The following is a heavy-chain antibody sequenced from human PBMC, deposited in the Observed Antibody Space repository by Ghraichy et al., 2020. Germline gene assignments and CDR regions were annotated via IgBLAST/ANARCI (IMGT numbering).Heavy chain of an antibody. D-gene: IGHD1-26*01. CDR1: GFTVSDTF. Sequence: GGSLRLSCAASGFTVSDTFMTWVRQAPGKGLEWVSFIYSGGTPPYVDSVKGRFTISRQRSDNTLFLHMNNLGPEDTAIYYCARGYSVSYYYFDYWGRGILVTVSS. CDR2: IYSGGTP. J-gene: IGHJ4*02. V-gene: IGHV3-53*04. CDR3: ARGYSVSYYYFDY.